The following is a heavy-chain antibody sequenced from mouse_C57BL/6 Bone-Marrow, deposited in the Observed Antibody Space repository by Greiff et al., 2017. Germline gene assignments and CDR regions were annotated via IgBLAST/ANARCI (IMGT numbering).Heavy chain of an antibody. D-gene: IGHD1-1*01. CDR1: GYTFTSYG. CDR3: ARRPYIATGDDMDY. Sequence: VQLQQSGAELARPGASVKLSCKASGYTFTSYGISWVKQRTGQGLEWIGEIYPRSGNTYYNEKFKGKATLTADKSSSTAYMELRSLTSEDSAVYFCARRPYIATGDDMDYWGQGTSVTVSS. J-gene: IGHJ4*01. V-gene: IGHV1-81*01. CDR2: IYPRSGNT.